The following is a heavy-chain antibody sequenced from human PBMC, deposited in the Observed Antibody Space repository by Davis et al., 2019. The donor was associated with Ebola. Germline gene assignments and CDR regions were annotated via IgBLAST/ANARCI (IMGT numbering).Heavy chain of an antibody. D-gene: IGHD2-8*01. Sequence: GESLKISCAASGFTFSSYWMHWVRQAPGKGLVWVSRINSDGSSTSYADSVKGRFTISRDNSKNTLYLQMNSLRAEDTAVYYCAREDLYCTNGVCSLYYYYGMDVWGQGTTVTVSS. J-gene: IGHJ6*02. V-gene: IGHV3-74*01. CDR2: INSDGSST. CDR3: AREDLYCTNGVCSLYYYYGMDV. CDR1: GFTFSSYW.